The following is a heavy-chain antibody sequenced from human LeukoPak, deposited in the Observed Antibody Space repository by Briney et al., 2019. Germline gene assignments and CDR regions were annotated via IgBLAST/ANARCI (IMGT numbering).Heavy chain of an antibody. Sequence: ASVKVSCRVSGYTLTELSMHWVRQAPGQGLEWMGWINPNSGGTNYAQKFQGRVTMTRDTSISTAYMELSRLRSDDTAVYYCARVPVLRFLEWLPTYDPWGQGTLVTVSS. CDR1: GYTLTELS. CDR3: ARVPVLRFLEWLPTYDP. CDR2: INPNSGGT. V-gene: IGHV1-2*02. J-gene: IGHJ5*02. D-gene: IGHD3-3*01.